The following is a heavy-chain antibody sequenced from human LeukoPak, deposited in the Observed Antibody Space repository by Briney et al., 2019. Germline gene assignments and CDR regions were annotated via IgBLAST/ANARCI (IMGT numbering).Heavy chain of an antibody. J-gene: IGHJ6*03. D-gene: IGHD3-10*01. CDR1: GGSISSYY. CDR2: MYYSGST. V-gene: IGHV4-59*01. CDR3: ARVSDQGSGIGYYYMDV. Sequence: SETLSLTCTVSGGSISSYYWSWIRQPPGRGLEWIGYMYYSGSTNYNPSLKSRVTISVDTSKNQFSLKLSSVTAADRAVHYCARVSDQGSGIGYYYMDVWGKGTTVTVSS.